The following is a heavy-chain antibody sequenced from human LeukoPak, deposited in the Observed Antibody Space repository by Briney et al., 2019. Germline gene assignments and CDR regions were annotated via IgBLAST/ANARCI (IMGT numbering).Heavy chain of an antibody. CDR1: GFTVSSNY. CDR2: IYSGGST. Sequence: GGSLRLSCAASGFTVSSNYMSWVRQAPGKGLEWVSVIYSGGSTYYADSAKGRFTISRDNSKSTLYLQMDSLRAEDTAVYYCARANSGSYSIGWYYYGMDVWGQGTTVTVSS. J-gene: IGHJ6*02. D-gene: IGHD1-26*01. V-gene: IGHV3-53*01. CDR3: ARANSGSYSIGWYYYGMDV.